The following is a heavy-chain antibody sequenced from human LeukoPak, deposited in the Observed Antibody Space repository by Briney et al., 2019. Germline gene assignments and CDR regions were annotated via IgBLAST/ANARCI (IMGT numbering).Heavy chain of an antibody. CDR3: AKDQGSGWAYNWFDP. D-gene: IGHD6-19*01. CDR2: ISGSGGST. V-gene: IGHV3-23*01. J-gene: IGHJ5*02. CDR1: GFTFSSYA. Sequence: GGSLRLSCAASGFTFSSYAMSWVRQAPGKGLEGVSAISGSGGSTYYADSVKGRFAISRDNSKNTLYLQMNSLRAEDTAVYHCAKDQGSGWAYNWFDPWGQGTLVTVSS.